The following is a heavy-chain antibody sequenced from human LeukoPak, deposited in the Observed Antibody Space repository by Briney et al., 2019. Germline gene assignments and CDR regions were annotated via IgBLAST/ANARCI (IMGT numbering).Heavy chain of an antibody. D-gene: IGHD2-2*02. J-gene: IGHJ5*02. CDR3: ARDWDCSSTSCYSDWFDP. V-gene: IGHV4-4*07. CDR2: IYTSGST. CDR1: GGSISSYY. Sequence: SETLSLTCTVSGGSISSYYWSWIRQPAGKGLEWIGRIYTSGSTNYNPSLKSRVTMSVDTSKNQFSLKQSSVTAADTTVYYCARDWDCSSTSCYSDWFDPWGQGTLVTVSS.